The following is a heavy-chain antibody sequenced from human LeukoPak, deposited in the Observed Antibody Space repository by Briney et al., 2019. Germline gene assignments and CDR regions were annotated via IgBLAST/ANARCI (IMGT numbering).Heavy chain of an antibody. CDR3: ARYHLVVVAADPLRENYFDY. CDR2: ISYDGSNK. D-gene: IGHD2-15*01. J-gene: IGHJ4*02. Sequence: PGGSLRLSCAASGFTFSSYGMHWVRQAPGKGLEWVAVISYDGSNKYYADSVKGRFTISRDNSKNTLYLQMNSLRAEDTAVYYCARYHLVVVAADPLRENYFDYWGQGTLVTVSS. V-gene: IGHV3-30*03. CDR1: GFTFSSYG.